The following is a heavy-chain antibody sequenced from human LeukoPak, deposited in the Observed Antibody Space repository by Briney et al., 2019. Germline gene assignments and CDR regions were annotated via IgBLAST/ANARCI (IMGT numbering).Heavy chain of an antibody. V-gene: IGHV3-11*01. CDR2: ISSSGSTI. Sequence: GGSLRLSCAASGFTFSDYYMSWIRQAPGKGLEWVSYISSSGSTIYYADSVKGRFTISRDNAKNSLHLQMNSLRAEDTAVYYCAKHLYGDYYFDYWGQGTLVTVSS. CDR1: GFTFSDYY. J-gene: IGHJ4*02. D-gene: IGHD4-17*01. CDR3: AKHLYGDYYFDY.